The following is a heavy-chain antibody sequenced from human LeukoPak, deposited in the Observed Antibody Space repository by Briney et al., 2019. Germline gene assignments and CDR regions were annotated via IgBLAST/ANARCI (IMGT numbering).Heavy chain of an antibody. V-gene: IGHV4-30-4*01. Sequence: PSQTLSLTCTVSGGSISSGDYYWSWIRQPPGTGLEWIGYIYYSGSTYYNPSLKSRVTISVDTSKNQFSLKLSSVTAADTAVYYCARERQNYYDSSGYYYRYFDYWGQGTLVTVSS. CDR3: ARERQNYYDSSGYYYRYFDY. CDR2: IYYSGST. CDR1: GGSISSGDYY. D-gene: IGHD3-22*01. J-gene: IGHJ4*02.